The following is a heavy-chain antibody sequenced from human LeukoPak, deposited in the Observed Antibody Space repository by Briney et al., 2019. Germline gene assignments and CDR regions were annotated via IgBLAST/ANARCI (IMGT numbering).Heavy chain of an antibody. CDR1: GFTFSGSA. Sequence: GGSLRLSCAASGFTFSGSAMHWVRQASGKGLEWVGRIRSKANSYATAYAASVKGRFTISRDDSKNTAYLQMNSLKTEDTAVYYCTTHIVVVTESNDYWGQGTLVTVSS. V-gene: IGHV3-73*01. CDR2: IRSKANSYAT. J-gene: IGHJ4*02. CDR3: TTHIVVVTESNDY. D-gene: IGHD2-21*01.